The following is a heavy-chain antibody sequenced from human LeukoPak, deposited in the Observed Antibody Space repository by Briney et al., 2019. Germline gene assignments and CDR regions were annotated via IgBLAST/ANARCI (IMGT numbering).Heavy chain of an antibody. D-gene: IGHD3-22*01. CDR1: GFTFSSYA. Sequence: PGGSLRLSCAASGFTFSSYAMHWVRQAPGKGLEWVAVISYDGSNKYYADSVKGRFTISRDNSKNTLYLQMNSLRAEDTAVYYCAGLSSPYYYDSSGYPFDYWGQGTLVTVSS. J-gene: IGHJ4*02. CDR3: AGLSSPYYYDSSGYPFDY. V-gene: IGHV3-30*01. CDR2: ISYDGSNK.